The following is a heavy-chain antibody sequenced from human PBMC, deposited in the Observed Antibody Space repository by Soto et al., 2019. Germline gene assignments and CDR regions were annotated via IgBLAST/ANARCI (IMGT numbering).Heavy chain of an antibody. CDR2: LYDVDGP. CDR3: ATWHLREHAYDI. V-gene: IGHV3-53*01. J-gene: IGHJ3*02. CDR1: GFTVSGKKY. Sequence: DVQLVESGGGLIQPGGSLRLSCAASGFTVSGKKYLAWVRQAPGKGLEWVSALYDVDGPFYADSVKGRFTTSGDSSRTIVYLQMNSLRPDDTAVYYCATWHLREHAYDIWGQGTAVTVSS. D-gene: IGHD4-17*01.